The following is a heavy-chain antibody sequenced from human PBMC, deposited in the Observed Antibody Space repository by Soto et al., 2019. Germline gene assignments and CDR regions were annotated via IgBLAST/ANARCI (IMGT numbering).Heavy chain of an antibody. CDR2: IYYSGTT. V-gene: IGHV4-59*08. J-gene: IGHJ6*02. CDR1: GGSISNYY. CDR3: ARQSGGYYYYGMDV. Sequence: QVQLQESGPGLVKPSETLSLTCTVSGGSISNYYWSWIRQPPGKGLEWIGYIYYSGTTNYSPSLKSRVTISVDPSKTQFSLKLSSVTAADTAIHYCARQSGGYYYYGMDVWGQGTTVTVSS. D-gene: IGHD1-26*01.